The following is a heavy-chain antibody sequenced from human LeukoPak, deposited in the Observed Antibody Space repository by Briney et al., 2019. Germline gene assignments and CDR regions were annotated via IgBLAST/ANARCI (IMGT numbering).Heavy chain of an antibody. CDR2: ISYDGSNK. J-gene: IGHJ4*02. CDR3: AKGGFGYLSEGYYSDY. D-gene: IGHD3-10*01. Sequence: PGGSLRLSCAASGFTFSSYGMHWVRQAPGKGLEWVAVISYDGSNKYYADSVKGRFTISRDKSKNTLYLQMNSLRPEDTALYYCAKGGFGYLSEGYYSDYWGQGTLVTVSS. CDR1: GFTFSSYG. V-gene: IGHV3-30*18.